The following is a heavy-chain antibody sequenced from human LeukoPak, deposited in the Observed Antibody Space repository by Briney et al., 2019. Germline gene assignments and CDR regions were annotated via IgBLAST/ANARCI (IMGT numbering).Heavy chain of an antibody. D-gene: IGHD3-3*01. CDR1: GFTFSSYA. Sequence: GGSLRLSCAASGFTFSSYAMHWVRQAPGKGLEWVAVISYDESNKYYADSVKGRFTISRDNSKNTLYLQMNSLRAEDTAVYYCAKTIFGVVNNPSDYWGQGTLVTVSS. V-gene: IGHV3-30-3*02. CDR3: AKTIFGVVNNPSDY. CDR2: ISYDESNK. J-gene: IGHJ4*02.